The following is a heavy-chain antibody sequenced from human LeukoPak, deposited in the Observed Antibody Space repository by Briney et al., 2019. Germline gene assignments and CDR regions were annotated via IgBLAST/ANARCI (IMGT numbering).Heavy chain of an antibody. CDR3: AREEPAGSTDY. Sequence: GGSLRLSCAATGFVFNSYSMHWARQAPGKGLECVSAIRNDGGRTYYANSVRGRFTISRDNSKNTLYLQMDSLTAEDTAFYYCAREEPAGSTDYWGQGTLVTVSS. D-gene: IGHD1-14*01. J-gene: IGHJ4*02. CDR2: IRNDGGRT. V-gene: IGHV3-64*01. CDR1: GFVFNSYS.